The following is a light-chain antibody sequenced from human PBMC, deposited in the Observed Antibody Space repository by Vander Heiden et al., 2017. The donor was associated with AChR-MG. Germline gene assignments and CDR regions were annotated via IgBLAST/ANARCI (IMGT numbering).Light chain of an antibody. CDR2: KAS. CDR1: ESISHW. CDR3: QQYNTHSWT. J-gene: IGKJ1*01. V-gene: IGKV1-5*03. Sequence: DIQMTQSPSTLYTSVGDRVTITCRASESISHWLAWYQQKPGQAPNLLIYKASNLQSGVPPRFRGSGSGTEFTLTISSLQPDDFATYYCQQYNTHSWTFGQGTRVEIK.